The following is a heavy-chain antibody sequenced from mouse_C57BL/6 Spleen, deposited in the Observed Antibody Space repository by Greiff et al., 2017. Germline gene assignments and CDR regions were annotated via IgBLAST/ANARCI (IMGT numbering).Heavy chain of an antibody. V-gene: IGHV14-1*01. CDR1: GFNIKDYY. J-gene: IGHJ2*01. D-gene: IGHD2-5*01. CDR2: IDPEDGDT. CDR3: TNYSNGYYFDY. Sequence: EVQLQQSGAELVRPGASVKLSCTASGFNIKDYYMHWVKQRPEQGLEWIGRIDPEDGDTEYAPKFQGKATMTADTSSNTAYLQLSSLTSEDTAVYYCTNYSNGYYFDYWGQGTTLTVSS.